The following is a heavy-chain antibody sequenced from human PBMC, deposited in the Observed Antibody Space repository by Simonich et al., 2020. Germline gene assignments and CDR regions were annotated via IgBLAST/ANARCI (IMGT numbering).Heavy chain of an antibody. CDR3: AREGAGNDAFDI. V-gene: IGHV3-30*07. Sequence: QVQLVESGGGVVQPGRSLRLSCAASGFTFSSYAMHWVRQAPGKGLEGGAVRSYDGSNKYYADSVKGRFTISRDNSKNTLYLQMNSLRAEDTAVYYCAREGAGNDAFDIWGQGTMVTVSS. D-gene: IGHD1-26*01. J-gene: IGHJ3*02. CDR2: RSYDGSNK. CDR1: GFTFSSYA.